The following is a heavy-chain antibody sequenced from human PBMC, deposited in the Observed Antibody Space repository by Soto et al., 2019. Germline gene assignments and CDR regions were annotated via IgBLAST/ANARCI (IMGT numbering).Heavy chain of an antibody. J-gene: IGHJ4*02. V-gene: IGHV4-39*02. D-gene: IGHD2-8*02. Sequence: PSETLSLTCSVSGFSIRGSDDYWGWIRQSPGKGLEYIGSVFYTGSAYYNPSFKSRVSIVADTSTNRFFLNLKSVTATDTGVYYCAKTPTGYYDSWGQGILVTVSS. CDR2: VFYTGSA. CDR3: AKTPTGYYDS. CDR1: GFSIRGSDDY.